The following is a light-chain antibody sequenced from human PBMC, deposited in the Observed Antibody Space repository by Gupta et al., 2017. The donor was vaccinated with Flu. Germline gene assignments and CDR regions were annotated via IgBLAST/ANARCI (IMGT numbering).Light chain of an antibody. CDR1: SSDVGGYDY. CDR3: SSDTSSSTVV. V-gene: IGLV2-14*01. Sequence: QSALTPPAAVSGSPGQSLTISCTGTSSDVGGYDYVSWYQQHPGNAPILMIYEVSNRPSGVSNRCSAAKSGTNASITISGLQAEDDAYYYCSSDTSSSTVVFGGGTKLTVL. CDR2: EVS. J-gene: IGLJ2*01.